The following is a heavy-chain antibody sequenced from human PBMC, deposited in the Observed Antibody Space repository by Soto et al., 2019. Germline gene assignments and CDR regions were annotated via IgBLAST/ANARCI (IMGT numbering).Heavy chain of an antibody. J-gene: IGHJ5*01. V-gene: IGHV1-2*02. CDR2: SSPKTGGA. Sequence: ASVKVSCKTSGYTFTAYYMHWLRQAPGHGLEWLGWSSPKTGGAKYSHTFQGRVSMTRNTSISTAYMELTGLSTDDTAVYYCARSSGSYSKWFDSWGQATLVTVSS. D-gene: IGHD3-10*01. CDR1: GYTFTAYY. CDR3: ARSSGSYSKWFDS.